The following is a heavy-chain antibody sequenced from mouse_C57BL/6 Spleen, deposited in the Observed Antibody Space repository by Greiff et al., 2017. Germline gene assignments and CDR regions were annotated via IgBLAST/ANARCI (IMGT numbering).Heavy chain of an antibody. D-gene: IGHD2-4*01. CDR3: ASYDYGFDY. Sequence: EVQLQQSGPELVKPGASVKISCKASGYTFTDYYMNWVKQSHGKSIEWIGDINPNNGGTSYNQKFKGKATLTVDKSSSTAYMELRSLTSEDSAVYYCASYDYGFDYWGQGTTLTVSS. V-gene: IGHV1-26*01. CDR1: GYTFTDYY. CDR2: INPNNGGT. J-gene: IGHJ2*01.